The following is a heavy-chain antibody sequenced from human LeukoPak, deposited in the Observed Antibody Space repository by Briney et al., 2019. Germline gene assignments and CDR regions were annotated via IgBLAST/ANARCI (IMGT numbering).Heavy chain of an antibody. CDR3: VRDTYCYGSGSYPDY. D-gene: IGHD3-10*01. CDR1: GFTVSSNY. Sequence: PGGSLRLSCAASGFTVSSNYMAWVRQAPGKGLEWVSAISGSGGSTYYADSVKGRFTISRDNSKNTLSLQMNSLRAEDTAVYYCVRDTYCYGSGSYPDYWGQGTLVTVSS. J-gene: IGHJ4*02. CDR2: ISGSGGST. V-gene: IGHV3-53*01.